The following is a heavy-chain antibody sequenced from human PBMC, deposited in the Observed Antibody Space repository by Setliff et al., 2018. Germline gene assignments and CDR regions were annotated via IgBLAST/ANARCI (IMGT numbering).Heavy chain of an antibody. CDR2: IYPGDSDT. J-gene: IGHJ4*02. CDR3: VRHPYYDSSGYYSYFDY. Sequence: PGESLKISCRGSGYTFSDYWIGWVRQMPGKGLEWMGIIYPGDSDTRYSPSFQGQVTFSADTSIATAYLHWTSLKASDTAMYYCVRHPYYDSSGYYSYFDYWGQGALVTVSS. CDR1: GYTFSDYW. V-gene: IGHV5-51*01. D-gene: IGHD3-22*01.